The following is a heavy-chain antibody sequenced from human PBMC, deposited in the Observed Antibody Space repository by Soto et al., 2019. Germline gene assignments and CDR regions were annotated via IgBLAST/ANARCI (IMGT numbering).Heavy chain of an antibody. CDR1: GYSFTSYL. Sequence: GESLKISCKGSGYSFTSYLISWVRQMPGKGLEWMGRIDPSDSYTNYSPSFQGHVTISADKSISTAYLQWSSLKASDTAMYYCATIQTLGYCSGGSCYPSFYYGMDVWGQGTTVTVS. J-gene: IGHJ6*02. CDR2: IDPSDSYT. D-gene: IGHD2-15*01. V-gene: IGHV5-10-1*01. CDR3: ATIQTLGYCSGGSCYPSFYYGMDV.